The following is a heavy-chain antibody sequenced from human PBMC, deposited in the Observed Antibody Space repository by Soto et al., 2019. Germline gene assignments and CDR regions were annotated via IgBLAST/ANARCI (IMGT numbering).Heavy chain of an antibody. CDR2: ISAYNGNT. D-gene: IGHD1-7*01. Sequence: GASVKVSCNASGYTFTSYGISWVRQAPGQGLEWMGWISAYNGNTNYAQKLQGRVTMTTDTSTSTAYMELRSLRSDDTAVYYCARDRSTRYNWNSVDYWGQRTLVTVSS. J-gene: IGHJ4*02. CDR1: GYTFTSYG. CDR3: ARDRSTRYNWNSVDY. V-gene: IGHV1-18*01.